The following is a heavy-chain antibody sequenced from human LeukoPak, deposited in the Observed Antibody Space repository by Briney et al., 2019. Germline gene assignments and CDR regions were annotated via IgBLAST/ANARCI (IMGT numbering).Heavy chain of an antibody. Sequence: GGSLRLSCAASSFTFSNAWMNWVRQAPGKGLEWVGRIKSKTDGGTIDYAAPVKGRFTISRDDSKNTLYLQMNSLKTEDTAVYHCTRDRGAYNLYDYWGQGTLVTVSS. CDR2: IKSKTDGGTI. D-gene: IGHD1-1*01. CDR3: TRDRGAYNLYDY. CDR1: SFTFSNAW. J-gene: IGHJ4*02. V-gene: IGHV3-15*07.